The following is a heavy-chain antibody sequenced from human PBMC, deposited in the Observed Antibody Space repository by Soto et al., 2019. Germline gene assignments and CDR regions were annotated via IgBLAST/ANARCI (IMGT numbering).Heavy chain of an antibody. V-gene: IGHV3-23*01. J-gene: IGHJ4*02. CDR2: ISGSGGST. Sequence: VQLLDSGGGLVQPAGSLRLSCAASGFTFISYAMSWVRQAPGKGLEWVSIISGSGGSTYYPDSVKGRCTISRDNSMNTPYLQMNSPRADDSAVYYCAKMPTAQSYFDFWGQGTLVTVSS. CDR3: AKMPTAQSYFDF. CDR1: GFTFISYA. D-gene: IGHD2-21*02.